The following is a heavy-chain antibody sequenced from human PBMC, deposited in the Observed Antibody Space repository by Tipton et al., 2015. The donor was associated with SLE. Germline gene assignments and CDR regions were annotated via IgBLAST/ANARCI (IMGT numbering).Heavy chain of an antibody. CDR1: GGSISSHY. CDR3: ATGDLTEYFQH. J-gene: IGHJ1*01. CDR2: IYYSGST. D-gene: IGHD1-14*01. Sequence: LRLSCTVSGGSISSHYWSWIRQPPGKGLEWIGYIYYSGSTNYNPSLKSRVTISVDTSKNQFSLKLSSVTAADTAVYYCATGDLTEYFQHWGQGTLVTVSS. V-gene: IGHV4-59*11.